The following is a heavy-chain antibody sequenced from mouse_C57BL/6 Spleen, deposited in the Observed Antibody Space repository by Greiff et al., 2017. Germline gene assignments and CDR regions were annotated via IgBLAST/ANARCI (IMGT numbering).Heavy chain of an antibody. D-gene: IGHD2-10*02. CDR3: AREYGNSNYVDY. CDR1: GFTFSSYA. CDR2: ISDGGSYT. V-gene: IGHV5-4*01. Sequence: EVQRVESGGGLVKPGGSLKLSCAASGFTFSSYAMSWVRQTPEKRLEWVATISDGGSYTYYPDNVKGRFTISRDNAKNNLYLQMSHLKSEDTAMYYCAREYGNSNYVDYWGQGTTLTVSS. J-gene: IGHJ2*01.